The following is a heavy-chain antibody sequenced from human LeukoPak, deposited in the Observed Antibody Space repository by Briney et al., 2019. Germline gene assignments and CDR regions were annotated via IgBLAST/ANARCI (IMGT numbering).Heavy chain of an antibody. D-gene: IGHD3-3*01. J-gene: IGHJ4*02. V-gene: IGHV4-39*01. CDR2: IYYGGYT. CDR3: QSRFLEWLLDY. CDR1: GGSISSNNYY. Sequence: SETLSLTCTVPGGSISSNNYYWGWIRQPPGKGLGWIGSIYYGGYTYYNPSLKSRVTISVDTSKNQFSLKLSSVTAADTAIYYCQSRFLEWLLDYWGQGTLVTVSS.